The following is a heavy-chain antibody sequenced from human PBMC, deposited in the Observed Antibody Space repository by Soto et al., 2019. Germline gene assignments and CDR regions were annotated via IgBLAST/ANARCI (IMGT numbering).Heavy chain of an antibody. CDR1: GGSISSYY. J-gene: IGHJ6*02. V-gene: IGHV4-59*01. CDR3: ARLRGWFGESGDF. Sequence: PSETLSLTCTVSGGSISSYYWSWIRQPPGKGLEWIGYIYYSGSTNYNPSLKSRVTISVDTSKNQFSLKLSSVTAADTAVYYCARLRGWFGESGDFWGQGTTVTVSS. D-gene: IGHD3-10*01. CDR2: IYYSGST.